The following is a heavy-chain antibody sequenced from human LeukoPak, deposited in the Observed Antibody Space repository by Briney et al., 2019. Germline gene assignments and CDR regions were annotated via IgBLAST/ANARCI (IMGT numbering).Heavy chain of an antibody. CDR2: IDSSGNA. D-gene: IGHD6-19*01. CDR1: GGSITTSGYY. CDR3: TRDRGQWLVDY. Sequence: SETLSLPCTVSGGSITTSGYYWGWIRQSTGKGLEYFASIDSSGNAYYNPSLPSRVTISADTSKNQFSLKLSSVTAADTAVYYCTRDRGQWLVDYWGQGTLVTVSS. J-gene: IGHJ4*02. V-gene: IGHV4-39*07.